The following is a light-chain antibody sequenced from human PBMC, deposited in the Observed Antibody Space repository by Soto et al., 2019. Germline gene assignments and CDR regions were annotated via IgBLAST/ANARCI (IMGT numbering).Light chain of an antibody. CDR1: SSDVGAYNY. CDR3: TSHAGTINFPYI. CDR2: EVN. J-gene: IGLJ1*01. V-gene: IGLV2-8*01. Sequence: QSALTQPPSASGSPGQAGTISCTGTSSDVGAYNYVSWYQHHPGKDPQLMVYEVNKRPSGVPDRFSGSKSGNTASLTVSGLQAEDEADYYCTSHAGTINFPYIFGTGTKLTVL.